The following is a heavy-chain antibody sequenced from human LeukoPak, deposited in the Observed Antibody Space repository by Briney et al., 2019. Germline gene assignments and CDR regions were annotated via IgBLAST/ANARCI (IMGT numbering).Heavy chain of an antibody. CDR2: ISWNSVNI. CDR3: VKDRGLRNQWLQVTYDS. Sequence: GGSLRLSCAASGFTFYDYAMHWVRQAPGKGLEWVSGISWNSVNIGHEDSVKGRFTISRDSAKNSLHLQMNSLRPEDTALYYCVKDRGLRNQWLQVTYDSWGQGTLVTVSS. D-gene: IGHD5-24*01. CDR1: GFTFYDYA. J-gene: IGHJ4*02. V-gene: IGHV3-9*01.